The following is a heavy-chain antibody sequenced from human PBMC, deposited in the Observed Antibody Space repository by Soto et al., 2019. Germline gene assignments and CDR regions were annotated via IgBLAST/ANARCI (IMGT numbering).Heavy chain of an antibody. CDR1: GFTFSSYA. CDR3: AKDPPGSYSSGWSDAFDI. J-gene: IGHJ3*02. CDR2: ISGSGGST. D-gene: IGHD6-19*01. Sequence: GGSLRLSCAASGFTFSSYAMSWVRQAPGKGLEWVSAISGSGGSTYYADSVKGRFTISRDNSKNTLYLQMNSLRAEDTAVYYSAKDPPGSYSSGWSDAFDIWGQGTMVTVSS. V-gene: IGHV3-23*01.